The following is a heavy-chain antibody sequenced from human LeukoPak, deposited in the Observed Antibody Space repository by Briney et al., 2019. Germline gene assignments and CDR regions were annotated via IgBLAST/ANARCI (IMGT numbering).Heavy chain of an antibody. CDR3: ARRSGSPFDY. V-gene: IGHV4-39*01. D-gene: IGHD3-10*01. Sequence: PSETLSLTCGVSGGSISSSIRWSWVRQPPGKGLEWIGSIYYSGSTYYNPSLKSRVTISVDTSKTQFSLKLTSVTAADTAVYYCARRSGSPFDYWGQGTLVTVSS. CDR2: IYYSGST. J-gene: IGHJ4*02. CDR1: GGSISSSIR.